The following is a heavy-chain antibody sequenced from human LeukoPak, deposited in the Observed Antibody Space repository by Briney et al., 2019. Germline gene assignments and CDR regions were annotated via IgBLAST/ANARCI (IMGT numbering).Heavy chain of an antibody. CDR3: ATTGRTRLGSHY. D-gene: IGHD3-10*01. CDR1: GGSISSGSYY. Sequence: PSETLSLTCTGSGGSISSGSYYWSWIRQPAGKGLEWIGRIYTSGSTNYNPSLKSRVTISVDTSKNQFSLKLSSVAAADTAVYYCATTGRTRLGSHYWGQGTLVTVSS. J-gene: IGHJ4*02. CDR2: IYTSGST. V-gene: IGHV4-61*02.